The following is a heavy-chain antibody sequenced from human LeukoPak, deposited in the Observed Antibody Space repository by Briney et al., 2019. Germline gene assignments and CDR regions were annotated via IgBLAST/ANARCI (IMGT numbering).Heavy chain of an antibody. CDR1: GGSFSGYY. CDR3: ARGLVSSSWIDY. V-gene: IGHV4-34*01. D-gene: IGHD6-13*01. Sequence: SETLSLTCAVYGGSFSGYYWSWIRQPPGKGLEWIGEINHSGSTNYNPSLKSRVTISVDTSKNQFSLRLSSVTAADTAVYYCARGLVSSSWIDYWGQGTLVTVSS. J-gene: IGHJ4*02. CDR2: INHSGST.